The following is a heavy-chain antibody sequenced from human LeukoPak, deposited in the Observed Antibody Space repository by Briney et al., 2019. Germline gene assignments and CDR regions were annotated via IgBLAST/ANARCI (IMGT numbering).Heavy chain of an antibody. D-gene: IGHD3-10*01. CDR1: GVPISSNLW. Sequence: SGTLSLTCAVSGVPISSNLWWTWVRQPPGKGLEWIAEIHHSGSINYNPSLKSRVTISVDKAKNQFSLNLNSVTAADTAVYYCARGGDRSFDYWGREPWSPSPQ. CDR3: ARGGDRSFDY. V-gene: IGHV4-4*02. J-gene: IGHJ4*02. CDR2: IHHSGSI.